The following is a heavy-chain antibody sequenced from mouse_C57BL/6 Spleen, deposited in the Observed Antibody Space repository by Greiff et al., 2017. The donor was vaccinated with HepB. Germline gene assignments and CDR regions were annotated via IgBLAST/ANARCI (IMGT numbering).Heavy chain of an antibody. CDR2: IYPGDGDT. CDR1: GYAFSSYW. J-gene: IGHJ4*01. CDR3: ARRGYSNYVDAMDY. V-gene: IGHV1-80*01. Sequence: QVQLQQSGAELVKPGASVKISCKASGYAFSSYWMNWVKQRPGKGLEWIGQIYPGDGDTNYNGKFKGKATLTADKSSSTAYMQLSSLTSEDSAVYFCARRGYSNYVDAMDYWGQGTSVTVSS. D-gene: IGHD2-5*01.